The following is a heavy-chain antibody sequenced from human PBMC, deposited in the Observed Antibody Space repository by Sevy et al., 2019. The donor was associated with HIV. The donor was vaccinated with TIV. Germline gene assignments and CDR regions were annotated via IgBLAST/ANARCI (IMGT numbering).Heavy chain of an antibody. CDR2: INQDGSEK. D-gene: IGHD5-12*01. CDR3: AREGSAYDTYYYHYAMDV. Sequence: GGSLRLSCAASGFTFKSYWMTWVRQAPGKGLERVANINQDGSEKYYSDSLKGGFSISRDNSKNSVHLQINTLRAEDTAVYYCAREGSAYDTYYYHYAMDVWGQGTTVTVSS. J-gene: IGHJ6*02. CDR1: GFTFKSYW. V-gene: IGHV3-7*01.